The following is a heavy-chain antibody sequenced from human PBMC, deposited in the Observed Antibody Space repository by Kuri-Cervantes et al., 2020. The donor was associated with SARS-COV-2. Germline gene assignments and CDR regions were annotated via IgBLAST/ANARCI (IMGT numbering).Heavy chain of an antibody. D-gene: IGHD6-19*01. J-gene: IGHJ6*02. CDR3: ARDSTYSSGWYEGFDYYYYGMDV. CDR2: TYYRSKWYN. Sequence: SQTLSLTCAISGDSVSSNSAAWNWIRQSPSRGLEWLGRTYYRSKWYNDYAVSVKSRITINPDTSKNQFSLQLNSVTPEDTAVYYCARDSTYSSGWYEGFDYYYYGMDVWGQGTTVTVSS. CDR1: GDSVSSNSAA. V-gene: IGHV6-1*01.